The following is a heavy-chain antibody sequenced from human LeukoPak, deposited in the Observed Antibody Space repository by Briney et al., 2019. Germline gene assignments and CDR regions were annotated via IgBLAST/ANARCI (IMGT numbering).Heavy chain of an antibody. Sequence: GGSLRLSCAASGFTFSGSAMHWVRQASGKGLEWVGRIRSKANSYATAYAASVKGRFTISRDDSKNTAYLQMNSLKTEDTAVYYCTSSGSYFYYYYYMDVWGKGTTVTVSS. V-gene: IGHV3-73*01. CDR1: GFTFSGSA. CDR3: TSSGSYFYYYYYMDV. CDR2: IRSKANSYAT. D-gene: IGHD1-26*01. J-gene: IGHJ6*03.